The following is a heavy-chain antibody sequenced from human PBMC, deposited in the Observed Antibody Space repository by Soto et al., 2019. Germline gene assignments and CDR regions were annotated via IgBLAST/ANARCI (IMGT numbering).Heavy chain of an antibody. D-gene: IGHD6-19*01. CDR2: IYYSGST. CDR1: GGSISSSSYY. J-gene: IGHJ4*02. V-gene: IGHV4-39*01. CDR3: ARQDSIAVAGPDY. Sequence: SETLSLTCTVSGGSISSSSYYWGWIRQPPGKGLEWIGSIYYSGSTYYNPSLKSRVTISVDTSKNQFSLKLSSVTAADTAVYYCARQDSIAVAGPDYWGQGTLVTVSS.